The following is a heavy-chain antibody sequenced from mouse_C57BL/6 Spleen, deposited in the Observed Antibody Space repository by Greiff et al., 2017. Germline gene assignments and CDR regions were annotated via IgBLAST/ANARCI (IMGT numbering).Heavy chain of an antibody. J-gene: IGHJ1*03. CDR2: IDPSDSET. Sequence: QVQLQQPGAELVRPGSSVKLSCKASGYTFTSYWMHWVKQRPIQGLEWIGNIDPSDSETHYNQKFKDKATLTVDKSSSTAYMQLSSLTSEDSAVYYGARRGLREYFDVWGTGTTVTVSS. CDR1: GYTFTSYW. V-gene: IGHV1-52*01. D-gene: IGHD2-4*01. CDR3: ARRGLREYFDV.